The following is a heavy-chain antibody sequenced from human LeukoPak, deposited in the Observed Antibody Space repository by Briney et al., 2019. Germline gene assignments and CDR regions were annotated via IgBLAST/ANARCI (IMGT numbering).Heavy chain of an antibody. D-gene: IGHD6-6*01. Sequence: ASVKVSCKASGYTFTGYYMHWVRQAPGQGLEWMGWINPNSGGTNYAQKFQGRVTMTRGTSISTAYMELSRLRSDDTAVYYCARDPTLTYSSSKAGEYYWGQGTLVTVSS. CDR2: INPNSGGT. CDR1: GYTFTGYY. J-gene: IGHJ4*02. V-gene: IGHV1-2*02. CDR3: ARDPTLTYSSSKAGEYY.